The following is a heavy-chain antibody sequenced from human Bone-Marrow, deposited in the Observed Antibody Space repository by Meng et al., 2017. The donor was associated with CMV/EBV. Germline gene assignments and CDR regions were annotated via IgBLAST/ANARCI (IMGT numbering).Heavy chain of an antibody. V-gene: IGHV3-30*04. D-gene: IGHD6-19*01. CDR1: GFTFSDYY. CDR3: ARSLYSGWYYVYYYYGMDV. CDR2: ISYDGSNK. Sequence: GGSLRLSCAASGFTFSDYYMHWVRQAPGKGLEWVAVISYDGSNKYYADSVKGRFTISRDNSKNTLYLQMNSLRAEDTAVYYCARSLYSGWYYVYYYYGMDVWGQGHTVTVYS. J-gene: IGHJ6*02.